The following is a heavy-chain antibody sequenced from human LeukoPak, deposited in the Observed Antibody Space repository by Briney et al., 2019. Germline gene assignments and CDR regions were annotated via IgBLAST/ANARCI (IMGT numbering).Heavy chain of an antibody. CDR2: ISAYNGNT. CDR3: ARSGSVGATHDY. J-gene: IGHJ4*02. D-gene: IGHD1-26*01. Sequence: ASVKVSCKASGYTFTGHYMHWVRQAPGQGLEWMGWISAYNGNTNYAQKVQGRVTMTTDTSTSTAYMELRSLRSDDTAVYYCARSGSVGATHDYWGQGTLVTVSS. CDR1: GYTFTGHY. V-gene: IGHV1-18*04.